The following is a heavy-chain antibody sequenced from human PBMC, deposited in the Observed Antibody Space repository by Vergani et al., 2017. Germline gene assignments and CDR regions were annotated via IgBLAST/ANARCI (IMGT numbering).Heavy chain of an antibody. D-gene: IGHD4-17*01. CDR3: AKDRNGDYAWYFDL. CDR2: ISSSSSTI. Sequence: EVQLVESGGGLVQPGGSLRLSCAASGFTFSSYSMNWVRQAPGKGLEWVSYISSSSSTIYYADSVKGRFTISRDNSKNTLYLQMNSLRAEDTAVYYCAKDRNGDYAWYFDLWGRGTLVTVSS. V-gene: IGHV3-48*01. CDR1: GFTFSSYS. J-gene: IGHJ2*01.